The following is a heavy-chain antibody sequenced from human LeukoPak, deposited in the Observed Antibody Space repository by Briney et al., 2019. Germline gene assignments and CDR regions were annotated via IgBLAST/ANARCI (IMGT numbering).Heavy chain of an antibody. J-gene: IGHJ4*02. CDR3: ARDLLEWYFDY. CDR1: GLTVSSTY. D-gene: IGHD3-3*01. Sequence: GGSLRLSCAASGLTVSSTYMSWARQTPGKGLEWVSVIYSGGSTYYADSVKGRFTISRDNSKNTLYLQMNSLRAEDTAVYYCARDLLEWYFDYWGQGTLVTVSS. CDR2: IYSGGST. V-gene: IGHV3-66*01.